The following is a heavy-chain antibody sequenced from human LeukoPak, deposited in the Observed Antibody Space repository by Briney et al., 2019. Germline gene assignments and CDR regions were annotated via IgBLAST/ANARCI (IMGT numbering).Heavy chain of an antibody. J-gene: IGHJ4*02. CDR3: ARATLDTAMVTGYGLGY. CDR2: IKQDGSEK. V-gene: IGHV3-7*01. D-gene: IGHD5-18*01. CDR1: GFTFSSYW. Sequence: GGSLRLSCAASGFTFSSYWMSWVRQAPGKGLEWVANIKQDGSEKYYVDSVKGRFTISRDNAKNSLYLQMNSLRAEDTAVYYCARATLDTAMVTGYGLGYWGQGTLVTVSS.